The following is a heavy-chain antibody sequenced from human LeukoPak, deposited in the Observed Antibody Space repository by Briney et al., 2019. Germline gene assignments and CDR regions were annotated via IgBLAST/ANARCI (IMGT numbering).Heavy chain of an antibody. V-gene: IGHV1-8*01. Sequence: GASVKVSCKASGYTFTSYDINWVRQATGQGLEWMGWMNPNSGNTGYAQKFQGRVTMTRNTSISTAYVELSSLRSEDTAVYYCARVTRRTTVVPLGYWGQGTLVTVSS. CDR2: MNPNSGNT. CDR3: ARVTRRTTVVPLGY. J-gene: IGHJ4*02. D-gene: IGHD4-23*01. CDR1: GYTFTSYD.